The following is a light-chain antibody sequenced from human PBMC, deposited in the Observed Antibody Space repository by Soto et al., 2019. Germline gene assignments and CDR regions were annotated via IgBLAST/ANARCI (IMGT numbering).Light chain of an antibody. V-gene: IGKV3-20*01. Sequence: IALTQCPGTLSLSPGERATLSCRASQRVSSNYVAWYQHKPGQAPRLLIHGSSIRATGSPERFSGSGSGTDCTLTISRLEPEDFEVYYCHRFVTLPYAFGQGSQLQI. CDR2: GSS. CDR1: QRVSSNY. CDR3: HRFVTLPYA. J-gene: IGKJ2*01.